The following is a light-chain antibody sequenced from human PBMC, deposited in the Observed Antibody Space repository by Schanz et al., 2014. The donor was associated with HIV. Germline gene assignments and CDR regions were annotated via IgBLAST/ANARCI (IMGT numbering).Light chain of an antibody. J-gene: IGLJ3*02. CDR2: DVD. V-gene: IGLV2-14*01. Sequence: QSALTQPASVSGSPGQSITISCTGTSSDVGGYKYVSWYQQYPGKAPKLIIFDVDNRPSGVSNRFSGSKSGNTASLTISGLQAEDEADYYCSSYTSSSTKVFGGGTKLTVL. CDR1: SSDVGGYKY. CDR3: SSYTSSSTKV.